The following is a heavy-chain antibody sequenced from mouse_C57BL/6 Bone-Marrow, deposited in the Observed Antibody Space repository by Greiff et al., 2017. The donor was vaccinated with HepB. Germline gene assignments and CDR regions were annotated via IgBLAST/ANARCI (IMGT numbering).Heavy chain of an antibody. J-gene: IGHJ3*01. D-gene: IGHD2-3*01. CDR1: GFTFSDYG. Sequence: EVKLMESGGGLVKPGGSLKLSCAASGFTFSDYGMHWVRQAPEKGLEWVAYISSGSSTIYYADTVKVRFTISRDNAKNTLFLQMTSLRSEDTAMYYCARDGGYYSGWFAYWGQGTLVTVSA. CDR3: ARDGGYYSGWFAY. CDR2: ISSGSSTI. V-gene: IGHV5-17*01.